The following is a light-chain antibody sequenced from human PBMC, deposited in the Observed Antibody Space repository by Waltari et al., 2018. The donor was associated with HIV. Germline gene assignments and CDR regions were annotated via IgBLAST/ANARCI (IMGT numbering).Light chain of an antibody. V-gene: IGKV4-1*01. J-gene: IGKJ2*01. Sequence: DIVLTQSPDSLAVSLGERAAIKCKSSQSVLYTSNNKNYVAWYQKKPGQPPNVLIYWASTRDSGVPDRFSGSGSGTDFTLTISSLQAEDVAVYYCQQYYSLPTFGQGTKLEIK. CDR2: WAS. CDR3: QQYYSLPT. CDR1: QSVLYTSNNKNY.